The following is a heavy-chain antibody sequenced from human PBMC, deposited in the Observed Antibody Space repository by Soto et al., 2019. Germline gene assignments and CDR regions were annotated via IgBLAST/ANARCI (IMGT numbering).Heavy chain of an antibody. J-gene: IGHJ6*02. CDR2: ISSSSSTI. Sequence: GGSLRLSCAASGFTFSSYSMNWVRQAPGKGLEWVSYISSSSSTIYYADSVKGRFTISRDNAKNSLYLQMNSLRDEDTAVYYCAREGGYCSSTSCYVDYYYYYGMDVWGQGTTVTVSS. CDR1: GFTFSSYS. D-gene: IGHD2-2*01. V-gene: IGHV3-48*02. CDR3: AREGGYCSSTSCYVDYYYYYGMDV.